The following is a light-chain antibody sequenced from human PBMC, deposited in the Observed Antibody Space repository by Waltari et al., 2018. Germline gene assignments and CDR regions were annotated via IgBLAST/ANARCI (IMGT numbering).Light chain of an antibody. CDR3: CSYAGRNIWV. J-gene: IGLJ3*02. V-gene: IGLV2-23*02. CDR1: SRYVGFHNL. Sequence: QSALTQPASASGSPGQSITISCPVTSRYVGFHNLVYWYQQHPDKAPKLMFYEVIERPSGVSTRFSGSNSGNTASLTISGLQAEDEADYYCCSYAGRNIWVFGGGTKLTVL. CDR2: EVI.